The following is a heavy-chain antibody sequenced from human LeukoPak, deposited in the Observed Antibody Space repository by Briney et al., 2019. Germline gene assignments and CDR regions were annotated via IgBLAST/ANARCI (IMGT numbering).Heavy chain of an antibody. V-gene: IGHV3-20*01. D-gene: IGHD3-9*01. Sequence: GGSLRLSCAASGFTLDDYGMSWVRPAPGKGLGWVSGINWNGGSTGYADSVKGRFTISRDNAKNSLYLQMNSLRAEDTALYHCARGYYDILTGYSPRGAFDIWGQGTMVTVSS. CDR3: ARGYYDILTGYSPRGAFDI. CDR1: GFTLDDYG. J-gene: IGHJ3*02. CDR2: INWNGGST.